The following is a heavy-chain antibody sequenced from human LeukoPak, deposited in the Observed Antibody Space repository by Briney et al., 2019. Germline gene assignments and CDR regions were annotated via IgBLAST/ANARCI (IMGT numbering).Heavy chain of an antibody. CDR3: ARHTTLSIAAQFDY. CDR1: GGSFSGYY. D-gene: IGHD6-6*01. V-gene: IGHV4-34*01. CDR2: IYYSGST. J-gene: IGHJ4*02. Sequence: PSETLSLTCAVYGGSFSGYYWSWIRQPPGEGLEWIGSIYYSGSTFYNPSLKSRVTISVDTSKNQFSPKLSSVTAADTAVYYCARHTTLSIAAQFDYWGQGTLVTVSS.